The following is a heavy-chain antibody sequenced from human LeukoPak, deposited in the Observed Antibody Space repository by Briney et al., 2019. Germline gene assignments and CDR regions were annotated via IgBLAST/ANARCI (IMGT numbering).Heavy chain of an antibody. J-gene: IGHJ5*02. D-gene: IGHD2-15*01. CDR3: ASGGYCSGGSCYTSRFDP. Sequence: GGSLRLSCAASGFTFSNYGMNWVRQAPGKGLEWVSYVGGSSRTINYADSVKGRFTISRDNAKNSLYLQMNSLRAEDTAVYYCASGGYCSGGSCYTSRFDPWGQGTLVTVSS. V-gene: IGHV3-48*04. CDR1: GFTFSNYG. CDR2: VGGSSRTI.